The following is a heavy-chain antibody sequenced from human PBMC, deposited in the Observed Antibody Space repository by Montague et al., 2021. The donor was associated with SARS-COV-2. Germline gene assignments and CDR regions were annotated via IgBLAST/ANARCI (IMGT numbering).Heavy chain of an antibody. CDR3: ARTYAPSAVAVDY. CDR1: GFSLNTGGMC. CDR2: IDWDDDK. Sequence: PALVKPTQTLTLTCTFSGFSLNTGGMCVSWIRQPPGKALEWLARIDWDDDKYYSTSLKTRLTISKDTPKNQVVLTMTNMDPVDTATYYCARTYAPSAVAVDYWGQGTLVTVSS. J-gene: IGHJ4*02. V-gene: IGHV2-70*11. D-gene: IGHD6-19*01.